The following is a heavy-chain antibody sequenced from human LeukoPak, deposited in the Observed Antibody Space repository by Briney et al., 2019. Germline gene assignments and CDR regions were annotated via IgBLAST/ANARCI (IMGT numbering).Heavy chain of an antibody. J-gene: IGHJ6*02. Sequence: PSETLSLTCTVSGGSISSGGYYWSWIRQHPGKGLEWIGYIYYSGSTYYNPSLKSRVTISVDTSKNQFSLKLSSVTAADTAVYYCARDQRNYYYYYGMDVWGQGTTVTVSS. V-gene: IGHV4-31*03. CDR3: ARDQRNYYYYYGMDV. CDR1: GGSISSGGYY. CDR2: IYYSGST.